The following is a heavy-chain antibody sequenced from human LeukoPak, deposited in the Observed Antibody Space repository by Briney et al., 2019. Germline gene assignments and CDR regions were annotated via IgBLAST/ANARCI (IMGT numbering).Heavy chain of an antibody. Sequence: GRSLRLSCTASGFTFGDYAMSWVRQAPGKGLEWVGFIRSKAYGGTTEYAASVKGRFTISRDDSKSIAYLQMNSLKTEDTAVYYCTRDLYGDYQYYFDYWGQGPLVTVSS. CDR1: GFTFGDYA. CDR2: IRSKAYGGTT. CDR3: TRDLYGDYQYYFDY. V-gene: IGHV3-49*04. J-gene: IGHJ4*02. D-gene: IGHD4-17*01.